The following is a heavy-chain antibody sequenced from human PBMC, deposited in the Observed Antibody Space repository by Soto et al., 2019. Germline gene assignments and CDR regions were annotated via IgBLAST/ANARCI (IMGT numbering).Heavy chain of an antibody. CDR3: AKDAYLRGYSYGCDY. V-gene: IGHV3-23*01. J-gene: IGHJ4*02. CDR1: GFTFSSYA. D-gene: IGHD5-18*01. CDR2: ISGSGGST. Sequence: PGGSLRLSCAASGFTFSSYAISWVRQAPGKGLEWVSAISGSGGSTYYADSVKGRFTISRDNSKNTLYLQMNSLRAEDTAVYYCAKDAYLRGYSYGCDYWGQGTLVTVSS.